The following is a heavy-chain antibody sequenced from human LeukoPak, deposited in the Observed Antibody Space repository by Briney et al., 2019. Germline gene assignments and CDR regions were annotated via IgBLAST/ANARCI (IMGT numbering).Heavy chain of an antibody. CDR1: GFIFSSYA. CDR3: AISYDDSLSGGFDY. V-gene: IGHV3-23*01. J-gene: IGHJ4*02. CDR2: LSGSGGST. Sequence: PGGSLRLSCAASGFIFSSYAMNWVRQAPGKGLEWVSALSGSGGSTYYADSVKGRFTISRDNSKNTLYLQMNSLGAEDTAVYYCAISYDDSLSGGFDYWGQGTLVTVSS. D-gene: IGHD3-22*01.